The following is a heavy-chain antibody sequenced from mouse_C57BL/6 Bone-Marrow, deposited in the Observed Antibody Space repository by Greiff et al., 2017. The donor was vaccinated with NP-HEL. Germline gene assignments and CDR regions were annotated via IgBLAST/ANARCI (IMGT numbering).Heavy chain of an antibody. Sequence: EVKLVESGGGLVQSGRSLRLSWATSGFTFSDFYMEWVRQAPGKGLEWIAASRNKANDYTTEYSAYVKGRFIVSRDTSQSMLYLRMNALGAEDTASDYCARDAGRKGSWFADWGKGTLVTVSA. CDR2: SRNKANDYTT. CDR3: ARDAGRKGSWFAD. CDR1: GFTFSDFY. J-gene: IGHJ3*01. V-gene: IGHV7-1*01.